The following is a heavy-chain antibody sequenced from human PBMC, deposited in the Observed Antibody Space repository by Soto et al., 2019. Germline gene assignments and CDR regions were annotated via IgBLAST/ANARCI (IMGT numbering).Heavy chain of an antibody. CDR2: IYYSGST. D-gene: IGHD3-10*01. CDR1: GGSISSYY. J-gene: IGHJ6*02. V-gene: IGHV4-59*01. CDR3: ARDRMGYSGSGRCVGLCHYYHGMDV. Sequence: SETLSLTCTVSGGSISSYYWTWIRQSPGEGLEWIGYIYYSGSTNYNPSLKSRVTISVDTSKNQFSLKLSSVTAADTAVYYCARDRMGYSGSGRCVGLCHYYHGMDVWGQGTAVTVSS.